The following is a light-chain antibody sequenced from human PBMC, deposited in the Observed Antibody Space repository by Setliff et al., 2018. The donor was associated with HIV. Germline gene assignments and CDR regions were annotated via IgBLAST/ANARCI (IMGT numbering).Light chain of an antibody. V-gene: IGLV2-14*02. CDR1: SSDVGGYKL. CDR3: SSYISSSTLYV. Sequence: QSVLAQPASVSGSPGQSITISCTGTSSDVGGYKLVSWYQQYPGKAPKLLISEVSQRPSGVSSRFSASKSGNTASLTISGLQPEDEADYYCSSYISSSTLYVFGTGTKVTVL. CDR2: EVS. J-gene: IGLJ1*01.